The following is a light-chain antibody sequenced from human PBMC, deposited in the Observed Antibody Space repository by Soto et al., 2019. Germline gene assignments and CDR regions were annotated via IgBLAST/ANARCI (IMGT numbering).Light chain of an antibody. CDR2: GAS. Sequence: EIVLTRSPGTLSLAPGERATLSCRASQSFSSSYLAWYQQKAGQAPRLLIYGASNRATGIPDRFSGSGSGTDFLLPISRLEPEDFAVYYCQHYGSSWTFGQGTKVDIK. J-gene: IGKJ1*01. CDR1: QSFSSSY. CDR3: QHYGSSWT. V-gene: IGKV3-20*01.